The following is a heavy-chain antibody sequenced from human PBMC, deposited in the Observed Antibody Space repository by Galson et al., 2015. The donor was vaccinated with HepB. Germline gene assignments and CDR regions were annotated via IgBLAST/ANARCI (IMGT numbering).Heavy chain of an antibody. J-gene: IGHJ4*02. CDR3: VKEGQRGSSGWSYYFDY. CDR2: ISDSGVST. Sequence: SLRLSCAASGFTFSSYAMSWVRQAPGKGLEWVSSISDSGVSTYYADSVKGRFTISRDNSKNTLYLQMNSLRAEDTAIYYCVKEGQRGSSGWSYYFDYWGQGTLVTVSS. CDR1: GFTFSSYA. D-gene: IGHD6-19*01. V-gene: IGHV3-23*01.